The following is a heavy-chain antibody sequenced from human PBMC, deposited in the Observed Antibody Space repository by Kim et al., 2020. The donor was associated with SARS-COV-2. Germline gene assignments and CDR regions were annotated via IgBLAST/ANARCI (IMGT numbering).Heavy chain of an antibody. CDR2: ISTYNGKT. V-gene: IGHV1-18*01. CDR1: GYTFTNYG. D-gene: IGHD6-19*01. CDR3: ARDLRGWPYYFDY. J-gene: IGHJ4*02. Sequence: ASVKVSCKASGYTFTNYGISWVRQAPGQGLEWMGWISTYNGKTNYAQKFRGGLTLTTDTSTTTTYMELGSLRFDDTAVYYCARDLRGWPYYFDYWGQGTLVTVSS.